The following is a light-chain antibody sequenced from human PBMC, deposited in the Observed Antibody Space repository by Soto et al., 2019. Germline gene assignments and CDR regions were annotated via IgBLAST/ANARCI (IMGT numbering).Light chain of an antibody. CDR2: EVS. J-gene: IGLJ1*01. CDR3: CSYAGSNYV. CDR1: NSDVGGYNY. Sequence: QSVLTQPPSASGSPGQSVTISCTGTNSDVGGYNYVSWYQQHPGKAPKLMIYEVSKRPSGVPDRFSGSKSGNTASLTVSGLQAEDEADYYCCSYAGSNYVFGTGTKVTVL. V-gene: IGLV2-8*01.